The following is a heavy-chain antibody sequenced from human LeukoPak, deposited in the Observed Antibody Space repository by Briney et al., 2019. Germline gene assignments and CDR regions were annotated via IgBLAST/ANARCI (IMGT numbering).Heavy chain of an antibody. V-gene: IGHV4-39*02. CDR2: ISYTGST. CDR3: ARVDSYWFFDL. CDR1: GASISSGDYY. D-gene: IGHD3-3*01. Sequence: SETLSLTCTVSGASISSGDYYWGWIRQPPGKGLEWIGAISYTGSTSNNPSLESRVTISVDTSKNRFSLKLTSVTAADTAIYYCARVDSYWFFDLWGRGTLVTVSS. J-gene: IGHJ2*01.